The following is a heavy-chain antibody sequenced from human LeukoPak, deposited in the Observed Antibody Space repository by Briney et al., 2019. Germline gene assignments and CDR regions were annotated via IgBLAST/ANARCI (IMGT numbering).Heavy chain of an antibody. CDR2: ISSSGST. CDR3: ARHIEYTDWFDP. Sequence: PSETLSLTCTVSGGSISSYYWIWIRQPPGMGLEWIGCISSSGSTNYNPSLKSRVTISVDTSKNQFSLKLSSVTAADTAVYYCARHIEYTDWFDPWGQGTLVTVSS. J-gene: IGHJ5*02. CDR1: GGSISSYY. D-gene: IGHD1-1*01. V-gene: IGHV4-59*08.